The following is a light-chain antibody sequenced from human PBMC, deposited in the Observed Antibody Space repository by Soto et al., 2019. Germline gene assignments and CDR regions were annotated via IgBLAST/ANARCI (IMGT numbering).Light chain of an antibody. CDR2: DVS. Sequence: QSVLTQPASVSGSPGQSITISCTGTSSDVGAYSYVSWYQQHPGKAPKLIIYDVSDRPSGISNRFSGSKSDNTASLTISGLQAEDEAYYYCSSYGSSGTSVFGTGTKVTVL. J-gene: IGLJ1*01. V-gene: IGLV2-14*01. CDR1: SSDVGAYSY. CDR3: SSYGSSGTSV.